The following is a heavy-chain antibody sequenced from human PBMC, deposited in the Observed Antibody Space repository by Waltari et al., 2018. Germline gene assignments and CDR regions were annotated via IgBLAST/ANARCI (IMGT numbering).Heavy chain of an antibody. D-gene: IGHD4-17*01. Sequence: QVQLVESWGGLVQPGRSLRLSCSAYGFTFSDYRVHWVRKAPGKGLEWVAVVSYDGNKKYYADSVKGRFTISKENSKNTLYLQMDSLRPEDTAVYYCARDDDYGEYALDYWGQGTLVTVSS. CDR1: GFTFSDYR. CDR3: ARDDDYGEYALDY. J-gene: IGHJ4*02. V-gene: IGHV3-30*01. CDR2: VSYDGNKK.